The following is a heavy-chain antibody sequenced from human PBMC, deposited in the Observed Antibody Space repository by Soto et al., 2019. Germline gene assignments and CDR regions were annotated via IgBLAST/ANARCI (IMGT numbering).Heavy chain of an antibody. CDR2: IIPIFGTA. V-gene: IGHV1-69*13. D-gene: IGHD3-3*01. CDR1: GGTFSSYA. CDR3: ARDSRGITIFGVVIIEHDYYYYGMDV. J-gene: IGHJ6*02. Sequence: ASVKVSCKASGGTFSSYAISWVRQAPGQGLEWMGGIIPIFGTANYAQKFQGRVTITADESTSTAYMELSSLISEDTAVYYCARDSRGITIFGVVIIEHDYYYYGMDVWGQGTTVTVSS.